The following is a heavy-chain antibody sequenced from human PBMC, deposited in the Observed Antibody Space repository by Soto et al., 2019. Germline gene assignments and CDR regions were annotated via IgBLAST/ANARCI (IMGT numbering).Heavy chain of an antibody. V-gene: IGHV1-18*04. CDR1: GYTFTSYG. J-gene: IGHJ5*02. D-gene: IGHD6-19*01. Sequence: ASVKVSCKASGYTFTSYGISWVRQASGQGLEWMGWISAYNGNTNYAQKLQGRVTMTTDTSTSTAYMELRSLRSDDTAVYYCARDPIAVAGTQGWFDPWGQGTLVTVSS. CDR3: ARDPIAVAGTQGWFDP. CDR2: ISAYNGNT.